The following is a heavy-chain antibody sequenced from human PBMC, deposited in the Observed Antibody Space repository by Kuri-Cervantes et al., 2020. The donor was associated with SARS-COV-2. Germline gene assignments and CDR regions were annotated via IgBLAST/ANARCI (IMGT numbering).Heavy chain of an antibody. CDR1: GYTFTSYG. D-gene: IGHD6-19*01. J-gene: IGHJ4*02. Sequence: ASVKVSCKASGYTFTSYGISWVRQAPGQGLEWMGWINPNSGGTNYAQKFQGRVTMTRDTSISTLYVDLKGLTVDETAVYYCARAASGWDWGQGTQVTVSS. CDR2: INPNSGGT. CDR3: ARAASGWD. V-gene: IGHV1-2*02.